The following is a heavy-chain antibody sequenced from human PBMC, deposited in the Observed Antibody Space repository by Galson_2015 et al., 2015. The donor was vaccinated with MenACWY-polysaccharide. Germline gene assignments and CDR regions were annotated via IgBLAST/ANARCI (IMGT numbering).Heavy chain of an antibody. V-gene: IGHV5-51*03. CDR3: ARANGDYSYYYGMDV. D-gene: IGHD4-17*01. Sequence: QSGAEVKKPGESLKISCKGSGYRFTSYWIGWVRQMPGKGLEWMGIIYAGDSETRYSPSFQGQVTISADKSITTAYLQWSSLKASDTAMYYCARANGDYSYYYGMDVWGQGTTVT. CDR1: GYRFTSYW. J-gene: IGHJ6*02. CDR2: IYAGDSET.